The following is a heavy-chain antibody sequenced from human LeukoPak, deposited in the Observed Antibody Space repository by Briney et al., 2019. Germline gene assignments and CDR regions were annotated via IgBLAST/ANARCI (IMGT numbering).Heavy chain of an antibody. CDR3: AASLWFGIYPDY. D-gene: IGHD3-10*01. CDR1: GGSISSYY. J-gene: IGHJ4*02. V-gene: IGHV4-59*12. Sequence: SETLSLTCTVSGGSISSYYWSWIRQPPGKGLEWIGYIYYSGSTNYNPSLKSRVTISVDTSKNQFSLNLNSVTAADTAVYYCAASLWFGIYPDYWGQGSLVTVSS. CDR2: IYYSGST.